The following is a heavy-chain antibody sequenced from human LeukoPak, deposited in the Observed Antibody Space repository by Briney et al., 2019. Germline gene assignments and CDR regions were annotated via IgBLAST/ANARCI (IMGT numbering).Heavy chain of an antibody. J-gene: IGHJ4*02. CDR3: ARATPLISIAAAGTFDY. V-gene: IGHV3-7*03. D-gene: IGHD6-13*01. Sequence: PGGSLRLSCAASGFTFSSYWMSWVRQAPEKGLEWVANIKQDGSEKYYVDSVKGRFTISRDNAKNSLYLQMNSLRAEDTAVYYCARATPLISIAAAGTFDYWGQGTLVTVSS. CDR1: GFTFSSYW. CDR2: IKQDGSEK.